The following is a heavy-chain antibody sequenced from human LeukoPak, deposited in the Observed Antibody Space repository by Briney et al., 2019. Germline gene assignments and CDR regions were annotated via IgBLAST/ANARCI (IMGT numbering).Heavy chain of an antibody. J-gene: IGHJ4*02. CDR3: ARASVPNLTFDY. Sequence: SQTLSLTCTVSGDSISTGDYYWSWIRQPPGKGLEWIGYVYHSGTTYYNPSLRSRVTISVDRSENQFSLKLSSVTAADTAVYYCARASVPNLTFDYWGQGTLVTVSS. D-gene: IGHD3-9*01. CDR2: VYHSGTT. CDR1: GDSISTGDYY. V-gene: IGHV4-30-2*01.